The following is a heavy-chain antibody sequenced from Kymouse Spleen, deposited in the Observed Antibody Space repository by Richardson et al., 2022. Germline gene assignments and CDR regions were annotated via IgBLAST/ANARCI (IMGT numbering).Heavy chain of an antibody. V-gene: IGHV4-34*01. CDR1: GGSFSGYY. Sequence: QVQLQQWGAGLLKPSETLSLTCAVYGGSFSGYYWSWIRQPPGKGLEWIGEINHSGSTNYNPSLKSRVTISVDTSKNQFSLKLSSVTAADTAVYYCARSLTTPFDYWGQGTLVTVSS. J-gene: IGHJ4*02. CDR3: ARSLTTPFDY. CDR2: INHSGST. D-gene: IGHD4-11,IGHD2-15*01,IGHD4-11*01.